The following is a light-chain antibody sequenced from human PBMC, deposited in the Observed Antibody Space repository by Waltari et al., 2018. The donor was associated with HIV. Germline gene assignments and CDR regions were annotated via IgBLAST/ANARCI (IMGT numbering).Light chain of an antibody. CDR2: GNT. CDR3: QSYDSGLSAYV. J-gene: IGLJ1*01. Sequence: QSALTQPASVSGSPGQSITISCTGSSSNIGAGYDVHWFQQLPGTAPKLLIYGNTNRPSGVPDRFSGSKSGTSASLAITGLQAEDEGDYYCQSYDSGLSAYVFGTGTKVTVL. V-gene: IGLV1-40*01. CDR1: SSNIGAGYD.